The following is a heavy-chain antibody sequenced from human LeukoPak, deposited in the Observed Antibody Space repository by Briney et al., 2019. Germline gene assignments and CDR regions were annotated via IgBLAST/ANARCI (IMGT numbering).Heavy chain of an antibody. CDR3: ARDGLGAN. D-gene: IGHD1-26*01. Sequence: GASVKVSCKASGYTFTSYGISWVRQAPGQGLEWMGGIIPIFGTANYAQKFQGRVTITADESTSTAYMELSSLRSEDTAVYYCARDGLGANWGQGTLVTVSS. CDR2: IIPIFGTA. V-gene: IGHV1-69*13. J-gene: IGHJ4*02. CDR1: GYTFTSYG.